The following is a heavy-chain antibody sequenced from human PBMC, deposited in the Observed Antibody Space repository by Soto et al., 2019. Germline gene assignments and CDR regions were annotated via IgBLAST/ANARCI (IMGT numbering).Heavy chain of an antibody. CDR3: AKDSTRDYYYYMDV. V-gene: IGHV3-30*18. J-gene: IGHJ6*03. CDR1: GFTFNNYG. D-gene: IGHD2-2*01. Sequence: QVQLVESGGGVVQPGRSLRLSCAASGFTFNNYGIHWVRQAPGKGLEWVSFISYDGNKKYYADSVKGRFTISRDNSKNTLFLQMNSLRPEDTAVYFCAKDSTRDYYYYMDVWGKGTTVTVSS. CDR2: ISYDGNKK.